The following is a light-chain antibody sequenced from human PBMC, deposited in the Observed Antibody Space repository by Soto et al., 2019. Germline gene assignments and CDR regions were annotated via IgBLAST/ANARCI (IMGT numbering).Light chain of an antibody. CDR2: GPS. Sequence: EIVMTQSPATLSVSPGERATLSCRASQSVSSNLAWYQQKPGQAPRLLIYGPSTRATGIPARLSGSGSGTEFTLTISSLQSEDFAIYYCQQYNNWPWTFGQGTKVEIK. J-gene: IGKJ1*01. V-gene: IGKV3-15*01. CDR1: QSVSSN. CDR3: QQYNNWPWT.